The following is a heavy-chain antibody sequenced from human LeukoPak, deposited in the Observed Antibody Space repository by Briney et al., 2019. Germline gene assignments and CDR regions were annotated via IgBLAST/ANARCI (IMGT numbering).Heavy chain of an antibody. CDR1: GFTSSSYE. V-gene: IGHV3-48*03. J-gene: IGHJ4*02. CDR2: ISSSGSTI. CDR3: ARDTRALFDY. Sequence: GGSLRLSCAASGFTSSSYEMNWVRQAPGKGLEWVSYISSSGSTIYYADSVKGRFTISRDNAKNSLYLQMNSLRAEDTAVYYCARDTRALFDYWGQGTLVTVSS.